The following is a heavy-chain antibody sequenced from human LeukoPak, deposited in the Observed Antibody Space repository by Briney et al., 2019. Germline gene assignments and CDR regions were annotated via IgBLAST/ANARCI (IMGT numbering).Heavy chain of an antibody. V-gene: IGHV3-23*01. J-gene: IGHJ4*02. CDR1: GFTFSSYA. Sequence: GGSLRLSCAASGFTFSSYAMSWVRQAPGKGLEWVSAISGSGGSTYYADSVKGPFTISRDNSKNTLYLQMNSLRAEDTAVYYCGGYSGYLKALDYWGQGTLVTVSS. CDR3: GGYSGYLKALDY. CDR2: ISGSGGST. D-gene: IGHD5-12*01.